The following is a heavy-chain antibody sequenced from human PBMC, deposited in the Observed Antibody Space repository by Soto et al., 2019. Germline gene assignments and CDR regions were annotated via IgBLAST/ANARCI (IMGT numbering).Heavy chain of an antibody. D-gene: IGHD5-18*01. CDR1: GGSISSGGYS. J-gene: IGHJ4*02. Sequence: SETLSLTCAVSGGSISSGGYSWSWIRQPPGKGLEWIGYIYHSGSTYYNPSLKSRVTISVDRSKNQFSLKLSSVTAADTAVYYCARGYGRNFDFWGQGTLVTV. CDR3: ARGYGRNFDF. CDR2: IYHSGST. V-gene: IGHV4-30-2*01.